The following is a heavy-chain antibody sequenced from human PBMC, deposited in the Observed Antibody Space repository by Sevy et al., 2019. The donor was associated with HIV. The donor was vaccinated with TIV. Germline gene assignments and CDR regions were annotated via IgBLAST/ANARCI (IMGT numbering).Heavy chain of an antibody. CDR1: GFTFSSYA. CDR3: AGARYDSSSSFDAFDI. Sequence: GGSLRLSCTASGFTFSSYAMNWVRQAPGKGLEWVSTIFRSGDVTYYADSVKGRFTISRDNSRNTLYLQMNSLRAEDTAVYYCAGARYDSSSSFDAFDIWGQGTMVTVSS. J-gene: IGHJ3*02. V-gene: IGHV3-23*01. D-gene: IGHD3-22*01. CDR2: IFRSGDVT.